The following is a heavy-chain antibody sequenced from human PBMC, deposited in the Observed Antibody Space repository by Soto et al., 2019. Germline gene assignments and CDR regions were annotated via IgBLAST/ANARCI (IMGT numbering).Heavy chain of an antibody. CDR1: GFTFTSSA. J-gene: IGHJ4*02. D-gene: IGHD3-16*01. Sequence: QMQLVQSGPEVKKPGTSVKVSCKASGFTFTSSAVQWVRQARGQRLEWIGWIVVGSGNTNYAQKFKERVAVPRDMSTSTASMELSSLRSEVTAGYYCAVAGGTADYWGQGTLVTVSS. V-gene: IGHV1-58*01. CDR2: IVVGSGNT. CDR3: AVAGGTADY.